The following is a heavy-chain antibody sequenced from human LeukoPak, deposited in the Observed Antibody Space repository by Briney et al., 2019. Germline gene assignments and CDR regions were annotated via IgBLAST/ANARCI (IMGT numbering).Heavy chain of an antibody. V-gene: IGHV1-2*02. CDR3: ATGLQYGLWGVPYFYYMHA. CDR2: VNPRNGGT. Sequence: ASVKVSCKASGYDFTGYYVHWVRQAPGHGFEWMGWVNPRNGGTHYAQNFQGRVTITGDTSITTAYMELGSLTSDDTAVYYCATGLQYGLWGVPYFYYMHAWGKGTTVTVSS. CDR1: GYDFTGYY. J-gene: IGHJ6*03. D-gene: IGHD3-10*01.